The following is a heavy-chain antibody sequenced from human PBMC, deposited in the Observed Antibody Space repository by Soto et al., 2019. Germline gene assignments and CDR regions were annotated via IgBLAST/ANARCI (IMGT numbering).Heavy chain of an antibody. Sequence: QVQLVQSGAEVKKPGASVRVSCKPSGYTLTNYAIHWVRQAAGQSLEWLAWIDPGSGNPTYSQKFRGRITLCRDTLSRDKSASTFYMGLSRLTSEDTAVYFCTRDLNGGNPFDYWGQGTLVTVSS. CDR3: TRDLNGGNPFDY. V-gene: IGHV1-3*01. CDR2: IDPGSGNP. D-gene: IGHD2-8*01. CDR1: GYTLTNYA. J-gene: IGHJ4*02.